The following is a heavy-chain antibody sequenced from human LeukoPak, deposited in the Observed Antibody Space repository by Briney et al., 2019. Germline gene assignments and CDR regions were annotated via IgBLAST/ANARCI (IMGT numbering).Heavy chain of an antibody. D-gene: IGHD5-12*01. J-gene: IGHJ3*02. CDR3: ARDFDYPHAFDI. V-gene: IGHV3-74*01. CDR1: GFTFSSYW. Sequence: PGGSLRLSCAASGFTFSSYWMHWVRQAPGKGLVWVSRINSDGSSTSYADSVKGRFTISRDNAKNTLYLQMNSLRAEDTAVYYSARDFDYPHAFDIWGQGTMVTVSA. CDR2: INSDGSST.